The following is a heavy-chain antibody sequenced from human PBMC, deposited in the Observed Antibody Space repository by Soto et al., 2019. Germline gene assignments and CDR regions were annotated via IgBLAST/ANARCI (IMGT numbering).Heavy chain of an antibody. CDR2: ISYDGSNK. Sequence: GGSLRLSCAASGFTFSSYGMHWVRQAPGKGLEWVAVISYDGSNKYYADSVKGRFTISRDNSKNTLYLQMNSLRAEDTAVYYCAKDKTTYYYDSSGLRPFDYWGQGTLVTVS. J-gene: IGHJ4*02. V-gene: IGHV3-30*18. D-gene: IGHD3-22*01. CDR1: GFTFSSYG. CDR3: AKDKTTYYYDSSGLRPFDY.